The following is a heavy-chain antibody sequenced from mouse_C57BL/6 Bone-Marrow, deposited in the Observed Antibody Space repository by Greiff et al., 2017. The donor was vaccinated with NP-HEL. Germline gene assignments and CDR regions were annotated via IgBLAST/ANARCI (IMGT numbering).Heavy chain of an antibody. Sequence: QVQLKESGPELVKPGASVKISCKASGYAFSSSWMNWVKQRPGKGLEWIGRIYPGDGDTNYNGKFKGKATLTADKSSSTAYMQLSSLTSEDSAVYFCATYDYDGWGQGTTLTVSS. V-gene: IGHV1-82*01. D-gene: IGHD2-4*01. CDR2: IYPGDGDT. CDR1: GYAFSSSW. CDR3: ATYDYDG. J-gene: IGHJ2*01.